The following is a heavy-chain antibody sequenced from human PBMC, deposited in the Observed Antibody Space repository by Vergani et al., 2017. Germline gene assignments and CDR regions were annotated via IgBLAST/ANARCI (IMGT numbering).Heavy chain of an antibody. Sequence: QVQLVESGGGVVQPGRSLRLSCAASGFTFSSHGMHWVRQGPGKGLEWVAVIWYDGSKKYYADSVKGRFTISRDNSKNTLFLQMNSLRAEDTAVYYCASPYGGDAFDIWGQGTMVTVSS. CDR2: IWYDGSKK. D-gene: IGHD4-23*01. J-gene: IGHJ3*02. V-gene: IGHV3-33*01. CDR1: GFTFSSHG. CDR3: ASPYGGDAFDI.